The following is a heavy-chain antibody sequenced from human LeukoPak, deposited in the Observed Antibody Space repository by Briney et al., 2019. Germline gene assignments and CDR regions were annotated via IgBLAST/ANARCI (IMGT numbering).Heavy chain of an antibody. D-gene: IGHD3-16*01. Sequence: GASVKVSCKASVYTFTSYGISWVRQAPEQGLEWMGWISAYNGNTNYAQKLQGRVTMTTDTSTSTAYMELRSLRSDDTAVYYCARVNGYESYYYYGMDVWGQGTTVTVSS. J-gene: IGHJ6*02. CDR1: VYTFTSYG. CDR2: ISAYNGNT. CDR3: ARVNGYESYYYYGMDV. V-gene: IGHV1-18*01.